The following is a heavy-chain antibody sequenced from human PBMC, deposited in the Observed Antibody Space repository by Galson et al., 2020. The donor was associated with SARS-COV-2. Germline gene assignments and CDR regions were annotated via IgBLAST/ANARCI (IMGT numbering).Heavy chain of an antibody. D-gene: IGHD3-9*01. CDR2: IYYTESN. Sequence: SETLSLTFTVSGGSISSSNYYWGWVRQPPGEGLEWIGSIYYTESNYYNPSLTSRVTMSVDTSRNQFSLKLSSVTAADTAVYYCARQILTGYCSFYYFGFRGQGPLVPVSS. CDR3: ARQILTGYCSFYYFGF. J-gene: IGHJ4*02. V-gene: IGHV4-39*01. CDR1: GGSISSSNYY.